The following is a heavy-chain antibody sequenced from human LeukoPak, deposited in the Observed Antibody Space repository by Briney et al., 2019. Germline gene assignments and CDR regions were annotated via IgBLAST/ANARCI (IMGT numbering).Heavy chain of an antibody. CDR2: MNPNSGNT. D-gene: IGHD3-9*01. CDR1: GYTFTSYD. V-gene: IGHV1-8*01. Sequence: GASVKVSCKASGYTFTSYDINWVRQATGQGLEWMGWMNPNSGNTGYAQKFQGRVTMTRNTSISTAYMELSSLRSEDTAVYYCARGSTIPTYYDILTGYGGEGVNDYWGQGTLVTVSS. CDR3: ARGSTIPTYYDILTGYGGEGVNDY. J-gene: IGHJ4*02.